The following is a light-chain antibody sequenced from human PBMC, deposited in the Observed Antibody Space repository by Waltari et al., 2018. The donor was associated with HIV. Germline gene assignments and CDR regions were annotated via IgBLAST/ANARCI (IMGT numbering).Light chain of an antibody. CDR2: DDR. CDR3: QVWDGRGDPVI. Sequence: SYVLTQPPSVSVAPGQTARITCGGNNIAATKSVHWYRLNPGQAPVVVIYDDRDRPSGIPDRCSGSSSGETATLTISRAEAGDEADYYCQVWDGRGDPVIFGGGTKLAVV. CDR1: NIAATKS. J-gene: IGLJ2*01. V-gene: IGLV3-21*02.